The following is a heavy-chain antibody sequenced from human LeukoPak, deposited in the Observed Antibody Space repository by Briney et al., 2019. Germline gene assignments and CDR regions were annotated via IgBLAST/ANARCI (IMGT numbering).Heavy chain of an antibody. J-gene: IGHJ3*02. D-gene: IGHD2-21*02. CDR1: GFSFEDYG. Sequence: PGGSLRLSCAASGFSFEDYGMSWVRQAPGKGLEWVSGINWNGGSTGCGDSVKGRFTISRDNAKICLYLQMNSLRAEDTALYYCARDRESCGGDCYSSNDAFDIWGQGTKVTVCS. V-gene: IGHV3-20*04. CDR2: INWNGGST. CDR3: ARDRESCGGDCYSSNDAFDI.